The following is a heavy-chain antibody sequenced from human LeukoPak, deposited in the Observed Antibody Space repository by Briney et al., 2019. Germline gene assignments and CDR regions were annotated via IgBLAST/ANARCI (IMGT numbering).Heavy chain of an antibody. Sequence: GGSLRLFCVASGFDISYNYVGWVRQAPGKGLEWVSVIHTGGTTHYADSVKGRFTISKDNSNNTLFLQMNTLRTEDSAMYYCARSLPPLFTSSWRFDPWGQGTLVSVSS. CDR2: IHTGGTT. J-gene: IGHJ5*02. CDR1: GFDISYNY. D-gene: IGHD2-2*01. CDR3: ARSLPPLFTSSWRFDP. V-gene: IGHV3-66*01.